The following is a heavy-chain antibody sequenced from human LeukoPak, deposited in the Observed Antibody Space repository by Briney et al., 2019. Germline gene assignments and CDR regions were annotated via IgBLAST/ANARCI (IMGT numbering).Heavy chain of an antibody. Sequence: SETLSLTCAVNSGSFSDYFWSWIRQPPGKGLEWIAEINHIGDINYNPSPESRVTISVDMSRNQFSLKLSSVTAADTAVYYCARKGAATDAAYYFFYMDVWGKGTAVTVSS. CDR3: ARKGAATDAAYYFFYMDV. CDR2: INHIGDI. J-gene: IGHJ6*03. CDR1: SGSFSDYF. V-gene: IGHV4-34*01. D-gene: IGHD6-13*01.